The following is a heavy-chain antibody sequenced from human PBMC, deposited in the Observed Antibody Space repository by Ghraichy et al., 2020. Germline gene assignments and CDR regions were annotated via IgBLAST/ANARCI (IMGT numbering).Heavy chain of an antibody. J-gene: IGHJ5*02. CDR3: ATLGYCSGGSCYDGNWFDP. D-gene: IGHD2-15*01. CDR1: GYTLTELS. CDR2: FDPEDGET. Sequence: ASVKVSCKVSGYTLTELSMHWVRQAPGKGLEWMGGFDPEDGETIYAQKFQGRVTVTEDTSTDTAYMELSSLRSEDTAVYYCATLGYCSGGSCYDGNWFDPWGQGTLVTVSS. V-gene: IGHV1-24*01.